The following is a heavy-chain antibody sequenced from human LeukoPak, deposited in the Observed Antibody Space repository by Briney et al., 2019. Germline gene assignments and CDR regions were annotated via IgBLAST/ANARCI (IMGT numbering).Heavy chain of an antibody. D-gene: IGHD3-10*01. J-gene: IGHJ4*02. CDR1: DGSVSSDSYY. CDR3: ARDGGMLRGLIDS. CDR2: IYHSGST. Sequence: PSETLSLTCTVSDGSVSSDSYYGSWIRQPPGKGLEWIGYIYHSGSTNYIPSLKGRVTISVDTSKNQFFLKLSSVTAADTAVYYCARDGGMLRGLIDSWGKGTLVTVSS. V-gene: IGHV4-61*01.